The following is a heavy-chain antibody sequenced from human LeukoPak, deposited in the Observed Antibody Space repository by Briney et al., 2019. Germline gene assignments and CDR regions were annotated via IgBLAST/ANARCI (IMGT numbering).Heavy chain of an antibody. CDR2: IYYSGST. CDR3: ARGWGYYDY. CDR1: GGSISSYY. D-gene: IGHD1-26*01. Sequence: SETLSLTCTVSGGSISSYYWSWIRQPPGKGLEWIGYIYYSGSTNYNPSLKSRVTISVDTSKNQFSLRLSSVTAADTAVYYCARGWGYYDYWGQGTLVTVSS. V-gene: IGHV4-59*01. J-gene: IGHJ4*02.